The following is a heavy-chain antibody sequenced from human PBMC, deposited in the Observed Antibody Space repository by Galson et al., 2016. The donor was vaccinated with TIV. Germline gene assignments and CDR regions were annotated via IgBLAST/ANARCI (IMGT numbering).Heavy chain of an antibody. CDR3: ARAPGYAGYSYGYFDY. Sequence: KVSCKASGNAFTAYYIHWVRQMPGKGLEWMGIVYPGDSDIKYSPSSQGQVTISADESVSTAYLQWSSLKASDTAMYYCARAPGYAGYSYGYFDYWGQGTLVTVSS. V-gene: IGHV5-51*01. D-gene: IGHD5-18*01. J-gene: IGHJ4*02. CDR2: VYPGDSDI. CDR1: GNAFTAYY.